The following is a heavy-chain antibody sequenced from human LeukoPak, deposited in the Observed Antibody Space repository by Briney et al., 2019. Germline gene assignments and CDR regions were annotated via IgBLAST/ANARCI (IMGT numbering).Heavy chain of an antibody. Sequence: PSETLSLTCTVSGGSISSSSYYWGWIRQPPGKGLEWIGSIYYSGSTYYNPSLKSRVTISVDTSKNQSSLKLSSVTAADTAVYYCARGEGFGKLYCGGDCYRGGWFDPWGQGTLVTVSS. J-gene: IGHJ5*02. CDR2: IYYSGST. CDR1: GGSISSSSYY. D-gene: IGHD2-21*01. CDR3: ARGEGFGKLYCGGDCYRGGWFDP. V-gene: IGHV4-39*07.